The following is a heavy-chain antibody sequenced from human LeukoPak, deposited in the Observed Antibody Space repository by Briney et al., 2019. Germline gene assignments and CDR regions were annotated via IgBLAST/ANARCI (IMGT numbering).Heavy chain of an antibody. Sequence: GGSLRLSCAASGFTFSSYAMSWVRQAPGKGLEWVSAISGSGGSTYYADSVKGRFTISRDNSKNTLYLQMNSLRAEDTAVYYCAKGSEITMIVVVPPGHFDYWGQGTLVTVSS. D-gene: IGHD3-22*01. V-gene: IGHV3-23*01. CDR1: GFTFSSYA. J-gene: IGHJ4*02. CDR2: ISGSGGST. CDR3: AKGSEITMIVVVPPGHFDY.